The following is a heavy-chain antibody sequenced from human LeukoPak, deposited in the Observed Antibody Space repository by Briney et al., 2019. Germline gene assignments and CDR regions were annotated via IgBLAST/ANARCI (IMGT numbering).Heavy chain of an antibody. CDR1: GFTFDDYA. V-gene: IGHV3-23*01. J-gene: IGHJ4*02. D-gene: IGHD4-17*01. CDR2: ISGSGGST. CDR3: ARFGDYND. Sequence: GGSLRLSCAASGFTFDDYAMHWVRQAPGKGLEWVSGISGSGGSTYYADSVKGRFTISRDNSKNTLYLQMNSLRAEDTAVYYCARFGDYNDWGQGTLVTVSS.